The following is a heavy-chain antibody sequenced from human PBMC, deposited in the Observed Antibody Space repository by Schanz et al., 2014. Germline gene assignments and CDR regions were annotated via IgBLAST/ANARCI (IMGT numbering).Heavy chain of an antibody. CDR3: ATCSGGTCHAKPVLDN. CDR2: ISPLLGVA. J-gene: IGHJ4*02. D-gene: IGHD2-15*01. Sequence: QVQLVQSGAEVKKPGASVKVSCKASGYTFVTFFFTWVRQAPGQGPQWMGRISPLLGVANYAQEFQGRLTITADTSTSTAYMELSSLRSEDTAVYYCATCSGGTCHAKPVLDNWGQGTLVTVSS. V-gene: IGHV1-69*09. CDR1: GYTFVTFF.